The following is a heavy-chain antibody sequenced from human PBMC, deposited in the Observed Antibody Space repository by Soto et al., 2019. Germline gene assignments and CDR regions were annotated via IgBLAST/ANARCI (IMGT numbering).Heavy chain of an antibody. Sequence: ASVKVSCKASGYTFTGQYMHWVRRAPGQGLEWMGWINPNSGDTNYAQKFQGRVTMTRDTSIGTAYMELSSLRSNDTAIYYCVRESSGITLYGMDVWGQGTTVTVSS. CDR1: GYTFTGQY. CDR3: VRESSGITLYGMDV. V-gene: IGHV1-2*02. J-gene: IGHJ6*02. CDR2: INPNSGDT. D-gene: IGHD1-7*01.